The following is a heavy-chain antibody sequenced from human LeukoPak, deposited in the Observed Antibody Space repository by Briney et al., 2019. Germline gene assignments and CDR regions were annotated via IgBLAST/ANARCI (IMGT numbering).Heavy chain of an antibody. Sequence: SVKASCKASGGTFSSYAISWVRQAPGQGLEWMGRIIPILGIANYARKFQGRVTITADKSTSTAYMELSSLRSEDTAVYYCARDRRAAMVTTRWYFDLWGRGTLVTVSS. J-gene: IGHJ2*01. D-gene: IGHD5-18*01. CDR2: IIPILGIA. CDR1: GGTFSSYA. V-gene: IGHV1-69*04. CDR3: ARDRRAAMVTTRWYFDL.